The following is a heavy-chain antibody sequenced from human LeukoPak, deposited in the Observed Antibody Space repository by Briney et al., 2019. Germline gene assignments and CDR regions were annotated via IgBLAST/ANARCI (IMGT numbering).Heavy chain of an antibody. D-gene: IGHD3-9*01. CDR2: ISGSGRSS. Sequence: GGTLRLSCAASGFTFSSYGMVWVRQAPGKGLEWVSAISGSGRSSYYADSVKGRSTFSRDNSKNTLYLQMNSLRAEDTAVYYCATISEPTRAFDIWGQGTMVTVSS. J-gene: IGHJ3*02. CDR1: GFTFSSYG. V-gene: IGHV3-23*01. CDR3: ATISEPTRAFDI.